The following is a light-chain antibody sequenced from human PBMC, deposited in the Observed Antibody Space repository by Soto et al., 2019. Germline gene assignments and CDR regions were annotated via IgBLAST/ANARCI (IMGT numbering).Light chain of an antibody. J-gene: IGKJ4*01. V-gene: IGKV1-39*01. Sequence: DIQVTQSPSSLSASVGDRVTITCRASQTISIYLNWYQQKPGKALNLLIYAASRLQSGVPSRFSGSGSGTDFTLTISSVQSEDSATYYCQQTYRTHTFGGGTNVEIK. CDR1: QTISIY. CDR3: QQTYRTHT. CDR2: AAS.